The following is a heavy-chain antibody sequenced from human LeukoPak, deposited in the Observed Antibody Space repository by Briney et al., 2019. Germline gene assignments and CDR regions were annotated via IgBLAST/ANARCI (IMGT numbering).Heavy chain of an antibody. CDR2: IYHSGST. D-gene: IGHD3-16*01. CDR3: ARSLLVVSGSYDFWFDP. CDR1: GGSIRSGGYS. V-gene: IGHV4-30-2*01. Sequence: IPTETLSLTCAVSGGSIRSGGYSWSWIRQPPGKGLEWIGYIYHSGSTYYNPSLKSRVTISVDRSKNQFSLKLSSVTAADTAVYYCARSLLVVSGSYDFWFDPWGQGTLVTVSS. J-gene: IGHJ5*02.